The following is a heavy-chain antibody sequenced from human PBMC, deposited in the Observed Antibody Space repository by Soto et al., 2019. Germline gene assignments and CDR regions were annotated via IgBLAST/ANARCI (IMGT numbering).Heavy chain of an antibody. J-gene: IGHJ6*02. V-gene: IGHV1-69*01. Sequence: QVQLVQSGAEVKKPGSSVKVSCKASGGTFSSYAISWVRQAPGQGLEWMGGIIPIFGTANYAQKFQGRVTITADESTSTAYVEVSSLRSEDTAVYYCARDLLKGNVTVTTSVYYYYYGMDVWGQGTTVTVSS. CDR3: ARDLLKGNVTVTTSVYYYYYGMDV. D-gene: IGHD4-4*01. CDR2: IIPIFGTA. CDR1: GGTFSSYA.